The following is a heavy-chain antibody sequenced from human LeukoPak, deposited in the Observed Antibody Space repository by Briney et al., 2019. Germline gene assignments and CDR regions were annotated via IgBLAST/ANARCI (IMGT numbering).Heavy chain of an antibody. CDR1: GFPFSSYW. CDR2: IKQDGSEK. Sequence: GSLRLSCAASGFPFSSYWMSWVRQAPGKGLEWVANIKQDGSEKYYVDSVKGRFTISRDNAKNSLYLQMNSLRAEDTAVYYCARRPKHRWGMYSSGWYAFDYWGQGTLVTVSS. CDR3: ARRPKHRWGMYSSGWYAFDY. D-gene: IGHD6-19*01. J-gene: IGHJ4*02. V-gene: IGHV3-7*01.